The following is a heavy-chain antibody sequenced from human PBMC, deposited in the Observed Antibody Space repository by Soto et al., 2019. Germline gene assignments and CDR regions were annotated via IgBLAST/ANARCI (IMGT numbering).Heavy chain of an antibody. CDR1: GFTFSSYW. D-gene: IGHD3-3*01. Sequence: GGSLRLSCAASGFTFSSYWMHWVRQAPGKGLVWVSRINSDGSSTSYADSVKGRFTISRDNAKNTLYLQMNSLRAEDTAVYYCARDSSYYDFWSGPMGFDYWGQGTLVTVSS. J-gene: IGHJ4*02. V-gene: IGHV3-74*01. CDR3: ARDSSYYDFWSGPMGFDY. CDR2: INSDGSST.